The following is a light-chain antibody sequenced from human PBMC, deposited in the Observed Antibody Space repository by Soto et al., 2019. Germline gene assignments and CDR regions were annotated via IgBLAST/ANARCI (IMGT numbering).Light chain of an antibody. CDR3: QQYGSSPRT. CDR2: DAS. Sequence: IVLTQSPDTLSLSPGERATLSCRASQSVSSSYLAWYQQKPGQAPRLLIYDASNRATGIPDRFSGSGSGTDFTLTISRLEPEDFAVYYCQQYGSSPRTFGQGTKV. J-gene: IGKJ1*01. CDR1: QSVSSSY. V-gene: IGKV3-20*01.